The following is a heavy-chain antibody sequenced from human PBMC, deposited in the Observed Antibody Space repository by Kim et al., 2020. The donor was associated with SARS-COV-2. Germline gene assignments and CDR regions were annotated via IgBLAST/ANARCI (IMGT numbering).Heavy chain of an antibody. J-gene: IGHJ4*02. D-gene: IGHD4-4*01. CDR3: ARDMNPTVYDY. V-gene: IGHV1-3*01. Sequence: KTKYTPKCQGRVTITRDTSANTAYMDLRSLTSEDTAVYYCARDMNPTVYDYWGQGTLVTVSS. CDR2: KT.